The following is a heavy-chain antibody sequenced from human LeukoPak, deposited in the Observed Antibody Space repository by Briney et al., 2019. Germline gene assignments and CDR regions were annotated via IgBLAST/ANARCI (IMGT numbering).Heavy chain of an antibody. CDR2: VYYTGST. J-gene: IGHJ4*02. V-gene: IGHV4-39*01. CDR3: ARLSKGRYFDYIFDY. Sequence: SETLSLTCTVSGGSVSSTEFYWGWIRQPPGEGLQWIGNVYYTGSTYYNPSLNSRVTMSVDTSQNQFSLKMTSVAAADTAVYYCARLSKGRYFDYIFDYWGQGTLVTVSS. CDR1: GGSVSSTEFY. D-gene: IGHD3-9*01.